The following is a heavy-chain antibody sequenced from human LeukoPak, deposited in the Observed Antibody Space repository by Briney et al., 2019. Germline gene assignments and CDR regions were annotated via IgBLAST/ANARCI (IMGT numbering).Heavy chain of an antibody. J-gene: IGHJ5*02. CDR2: INHSGST. Sequence: PSETLSLTCAVYGGSLSGYYWSWIRQPPGKGLEWIGEINHSGSTNYNPSLKSRVTISVETSKNQFSLKLSSVTAADTTVYYCARVRGRWFDPWGQGTLVTVSS. CDR1: GGSLSGYY. CDR3: ARVRGRWFDP. D-gene: IGHD3-10*01. V-gene: IGHV4-34*01.